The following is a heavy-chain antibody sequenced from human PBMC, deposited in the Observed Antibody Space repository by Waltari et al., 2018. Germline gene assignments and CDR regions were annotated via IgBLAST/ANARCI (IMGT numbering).Heavy chain of an antibody. CDR2: INPSGGST. Sequence: QVQLVQSGAEVKKPGASVKISCTTSESPFTSSYVHWVRQAPGQGLEWMGIINPSGGSTIYAQKFQGRVTMTRDTSTSTVYMELSSLRSEDTAVYYCASDTGALWMDVWGQGTTVTVSS. CDR3: ASDTGALWMDV. V-gene: IGHV1-46*01. D-gene: IGHD2-21*01. CDR1: ESPFTSSY. J-gene: IGHJ6*02.